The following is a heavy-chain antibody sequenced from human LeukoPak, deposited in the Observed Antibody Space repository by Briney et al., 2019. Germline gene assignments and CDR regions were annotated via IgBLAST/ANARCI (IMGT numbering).Heavy chain of an antibody. J-gene: IGHJ3*02. Sequence: ASVKVSCTASGYTFTGYYMHWVRQAPGQGLEWMGWINPNSGGTNYAQKFQGRVTMTRDTSISTAYMELSRLRSDDTAVYYCARVGELLRTGAFDIWGQGTMVTVSS. D-gene: IGHD1-26*01. CDR2: INPNSGGT. CDR3: ARVGELLRTGAFDI. CDR1: GYTFTGYY. V-gene: IGHV1-2*02.